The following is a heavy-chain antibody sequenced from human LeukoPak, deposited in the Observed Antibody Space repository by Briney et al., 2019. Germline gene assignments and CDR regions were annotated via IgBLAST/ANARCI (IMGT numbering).Heavy chain of an antibody. J-gene: IGHJ4*02. CDR1: GFTFSSYA. CDR3: ASGVNYDYVWGSYRPLDY. Sequence: GGSLRLSCEASGFTFSSYAMHWVRQAPGKGLEWVAVISYDGSNKYYADSVKGRFTISRDNSKNTLYLQMNSLRAEDTAVSYCASGVNYDYVWGSYRPLDYWGQGTLVTVSS. V-gene: IGHV3-30-3*01. D-gene: IGHD3-16*02. CDR2: ISYDGSNK.